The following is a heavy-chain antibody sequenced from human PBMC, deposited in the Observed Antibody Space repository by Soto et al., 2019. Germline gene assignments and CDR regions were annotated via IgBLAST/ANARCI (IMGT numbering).Heavy chain of an antibody. Sequence: QVQLVESGGGVVQPGRSLRLSCAASGFTFSSYGMHWVRQAPGKGLEWVAVIWYDGSNKYYADSVKGRFTISRDNSKNTLYLQMNSLRAEDTAVYYCARGARTAAYQHYYYYGMDVWGQGTTVTVSS. CDR1: GFTFSSYG. CDR2: IWYDGSNK. D-gene: IGHD2-2*01. V-gene: IGHV3-33*01. J-gene: IGHJ6*02. CDR3: ARGARTAAYQHYYYYGMDV.